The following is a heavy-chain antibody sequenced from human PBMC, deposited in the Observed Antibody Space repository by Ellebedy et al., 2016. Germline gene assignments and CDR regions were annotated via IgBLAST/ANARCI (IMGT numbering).Heavy chain of an antibody. D-gene: IGHD2-2*01. J-gene: IGHJ4*02. CDR1: GYTFTGYY. V-gene: IGHV1-2*02. CDR3: ARDLSIVVAKGY. CDR2: INPNSGGT. Sequence: ASVKVSXXASGYTFTGYYMHWVRQAPGQGLEWMGWINPNSGGTNYAQKFQGRVTMTRDTSISTAYMELSRLRSDDTAVYYCARDLSIVVAKGYWGQGTLVTVSS.